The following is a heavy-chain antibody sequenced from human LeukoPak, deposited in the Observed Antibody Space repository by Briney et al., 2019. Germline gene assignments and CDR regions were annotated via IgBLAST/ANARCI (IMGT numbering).Heavy chain of an antibody. CDR2: INPSGGST. CDR3: ARLGRYYYDSSGYYEWFDP. CDR1: GYTFTSYY. J-gene: IGHJ5*02. D-gene: IGHD3-22*01. V-gene: IGHV1-46*01. Sequence: ASVKVSCKASGYTFTSYYMHWVRQAPGQGLEWMGIINPSGGSTSYAQKFQGRVTMTRGTSTSTVYMELSSLRSEDTAVYYCARLGRYYYDSSGYYEWFDPWGQGTLVTVSS.